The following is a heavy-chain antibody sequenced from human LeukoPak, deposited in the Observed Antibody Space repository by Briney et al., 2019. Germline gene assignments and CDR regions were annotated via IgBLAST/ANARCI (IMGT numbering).Heavy chain of an antibody. CDR1: GFTFSSYW. V-gene: IGHV3-7*01. CDR3: AGELPPPGYYYYGMDV. Sequence: GGSLRLSCAASGFTFSSYWMSWVRQAPGKGLEWVANIKQDGSEKYYVDSVKGRFTISRDNAKNSLYLQMNSLRAEDTAVYYCAGELPPPGYYYYGMDVWGQGTTVTVSS. D-gene: IGHD2-15*01. CDR2: IKQDGSEK. J-gene: IGHJ6*02.